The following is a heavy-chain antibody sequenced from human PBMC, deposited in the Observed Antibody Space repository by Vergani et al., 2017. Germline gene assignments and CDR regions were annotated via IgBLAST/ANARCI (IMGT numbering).Heavy chain of an antibody. J-gene: IGHJ3*02. D-gene: IGHD3-3*01. CDR2: IYYSGST. V-gene: IGHV4-31*11. CDR3: ARAPIGSXIFGVVIIRFAFDI. CDR1: GGSISSGGYY. Sequence: QVQLQESGPGLVKPSQTLYLTCAVSGGSISSGGYYWCWIRQHPGKGLEWIGYIYYSGSTYYNPSRKSRVTISVDTSKNQFSLKLSSVTAVDTAVYYCARAPIGSXIFGVVIIRFAFDIWGQGTMVTVSS.